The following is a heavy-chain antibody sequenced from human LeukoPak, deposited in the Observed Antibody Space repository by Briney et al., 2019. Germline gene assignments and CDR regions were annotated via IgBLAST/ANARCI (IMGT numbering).Heavy chain of an antibody. Sequence: GGSLRLSCAASGFTFGSHWMHWVRQAPEKGLVWVSRISIDGSSTNYADSVKGRFTISRDNAKNTLYLQMNSLRAEDTAVYYCARRLQGGSGSYYFDYWGQGTLVTVSS. CDR2: ISIDGSST. CDR1: GFTFGSHW. V-gene: IGHV3-74*01. CDR3: ARRLQGGSGSYYFDY. J-gene: IGHJ4*02. D-gene: IGHD6-19*01.